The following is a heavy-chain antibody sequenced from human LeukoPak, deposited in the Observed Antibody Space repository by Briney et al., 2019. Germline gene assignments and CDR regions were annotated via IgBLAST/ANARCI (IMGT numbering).Heavy chain of an antibody. J-gene: IGHJ3*02. CDR1: GGSINSGDYY. Sequence: PSETLSLTCTVSGGSINSGDYYWSWIRQAPGKGLECIGYIYHSGTTYYNPSLKSRVTISIDRSKNQFSLKLNSVTAADTAVYYCARDLVELEGPAFDIWGQGTMVTVSS. CDR3: ARDLVELEGPAFDI. V-gene: IGHV4-30-2*01. CDR2: IYHSGTT. D-gene: IGHD1-7*01.